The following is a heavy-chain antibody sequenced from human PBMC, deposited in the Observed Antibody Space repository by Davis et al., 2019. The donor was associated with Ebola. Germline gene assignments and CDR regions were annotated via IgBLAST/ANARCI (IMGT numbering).Heavy chain of an antibody. J-gene: IGHJ6*04. D-gene: IGHD3-10*01. CDR2: INAGNGNT. Sequence: ASVPDSCKASGYIPTRYAMHWVGQAHAQRIEWMGWINAGNGNTKYSQKFQGRVTNTRDTSASTAYMELSSLRSEDTAVYYCARGATMVRGVSLSYYYHGMDVWGKGTTVTVSS. CDR1: GYIPTRYA. V-gene: IGHV1-3*01. CDR3: ARGATMVRGVSLSYYYHGMDV.